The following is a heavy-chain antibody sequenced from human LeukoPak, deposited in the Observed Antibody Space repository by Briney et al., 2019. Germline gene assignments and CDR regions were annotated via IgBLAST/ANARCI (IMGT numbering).Heavy chain of an antibody. CDR1: GGSISSSSYY. D-gene: IGHD1-26*01. CDR2: IYYSGTT. J-gene: IGHJ4*02. CDR3: ARDPGAAWDFDY. V-gene: IGHV4-39*07. Sequence: SETLSLTCTVSGGSISSSSYYWGWIRQPPGKGLEWIGSIYYSGTTYYNPSLKSRVTISVDTSKNQFSLKLSSVTAADTAVYYCARDPGAAWDFDYWGQGTLVTVSS.